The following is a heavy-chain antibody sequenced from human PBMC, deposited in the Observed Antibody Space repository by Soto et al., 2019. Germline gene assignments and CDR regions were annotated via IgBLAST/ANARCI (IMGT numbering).Heavy chain of an antibody. J-gene: IGHJ3*02. V-gene: IGHV3-23*01. D-gene: IGHD3-9*01. CDR1: GFTFSSYA. CDR2: ISGSGGST. Sequence: EVQLLESGGGLVQPGGSLRLSCAASGFTFSSYAMSWVRQAPGKGLEWVSAISGSGGSTYYADSVKGRFTISRDNSKNTLYLQMNSLRAEDTAVYYCAKDRARVRYDILTEDAFDIWGQGTMVTVSS. CDR3: AKDRARVRYDILTEDAFDI.